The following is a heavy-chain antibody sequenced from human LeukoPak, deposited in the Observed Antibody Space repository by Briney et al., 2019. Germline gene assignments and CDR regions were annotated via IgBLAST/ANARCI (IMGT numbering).Heavy chain of an antibody. CDR3: ARRSGIAVAGAFDY. J-gene: IGHJ4*02. Sequence: GGSLRLSCAASGFTFSSYGMSWVRQAPGKGLEWVSYISGSSSYIYYADSVKGRFTISRDNAKNTLYLQMNSLRAEDTAVYYCARRSGIAVAGAFDYWGQGTLVTVSS. V-gene: IGHV3-21*04. D-gene: IGHD6-19*01. CDR1: GFTFSSYG. CDR2: ISGSSSYI.